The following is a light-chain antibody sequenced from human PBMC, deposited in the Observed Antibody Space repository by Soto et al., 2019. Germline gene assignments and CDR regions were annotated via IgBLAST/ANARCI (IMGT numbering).Light chain of an antibody. V-gene: IGKV3-11*01. CDR3: QQRSNWPPT. CDR2: DAS. J-gene: IGKJ1*01. Sequence: IGLTQSRATLLLSQGERATLSCRASQSVSSYLAWYQQKPGQAPRLLIYDASNRATGIPARFSGSGSGTDFTLTISSLEPEDFAVYYCQQRSNWPPTFGQGTKVDIK. CDR1: QSVSSY.